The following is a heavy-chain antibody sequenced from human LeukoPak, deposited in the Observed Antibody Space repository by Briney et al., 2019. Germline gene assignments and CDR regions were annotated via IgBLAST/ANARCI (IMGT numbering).Heavy chain of an antibody. V-gene: IGHV5-51*01. CDR2: IYPGDSDT. J-gene: IGHJ3*02. CDR1: GYSLTSYW. D-gene: IGHD4-17*01. Sequence: ESLKISCHGSGYSLTSYWIGWVRQVSGKGLEWMGIIYPGDSDTRYSPSFQGQVTISADKSISTAYLQWSSLKASDTAMYYCARILNSVSTKAFDIWGQGTMVTVSS. CDR3: ARILNSVSTKAFDI.